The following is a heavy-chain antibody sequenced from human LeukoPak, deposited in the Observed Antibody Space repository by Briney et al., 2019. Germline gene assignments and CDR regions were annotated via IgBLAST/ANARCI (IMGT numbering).Heavy chain of an antibody. CDR3: ARDGKARYSYGPNRFDP. D-gene: IGHD5-18*01. Sequence: SETLSLTCTVSGYSISSGYYWGWIRQPPGKGLEWIGSIYHSGSTYYNPSLKSRVTISVDTSKNQFSLKLSSVTAADTAVYYCARDGKARYSYGPNRFDPWGQGTLVTVSS. CDR1: GYSISSGYY. CDR2: IYHSGST. V-gene: IGHV4-38-2*02. J-gene: IGHJ5*02.